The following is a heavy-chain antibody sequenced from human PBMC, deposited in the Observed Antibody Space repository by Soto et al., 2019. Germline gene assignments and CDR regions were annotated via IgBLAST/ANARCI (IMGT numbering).Heavy chain of an antibody. CDR1: GFTFSSYG. D-gene: IGHD5-12*01. J-gene: IGHJ4*02. CDR2: IWYDGSNK. CDR3: ARETLDIVATSGSYYFDY. Sequence: QVQLVESGGGVVQPGRSLRLSCAASGFTFSSYGMHWVRQAPGKGLEWVAVIWYDGSNKYYADSVKGRFTISRDNSKHTLYLQMNSLRAEDTAVYYCARETLDIVATSGSYYFDYWGQGTLVTFSS. V-gene: IGHV3-33*01.